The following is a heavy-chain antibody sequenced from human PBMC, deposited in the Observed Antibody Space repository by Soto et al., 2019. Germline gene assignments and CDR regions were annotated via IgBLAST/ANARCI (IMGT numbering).Heavy chain of an antibody. CDR1: GFTFADHG. Sequence: QPGGSLRLSCTTSGFTFADHGMGWVRQAPGKGLDWLGFIRSGRYGAITEYAASVKGRFTVSRDDSKNIAYLQLNNLHTEDTGVYYCTRAPLRCSGGSCYSADSWGRGTQVTVSS. D-gene: IGHD2-15*01. CDR3: TRAPLRCSGGSCYSADS. V-gene: IGHV3-49*04. CDR2: IRSGRYGAIT. J-gene: IGHJ4*02.